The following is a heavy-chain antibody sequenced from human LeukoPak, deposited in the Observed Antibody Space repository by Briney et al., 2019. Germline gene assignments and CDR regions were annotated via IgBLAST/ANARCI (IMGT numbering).Heavy chain of an antibody. D-gene: IGHD3-16*01. J-gene: IGHJ3*01. V-gene: IGHV1-46*01. CDR3: ASGMQLRVGELFLDTRYDGFDL. CDR2: ISPRGGAT. CDR1: GYTLTSHY. Sequence: GASVKVSCKASGYTLTSHYMHWVRQAPGQGLEWMRLISPRGGATIYGQKFQGRVTMTSDTSTSTVYMELSSLRPADTAVYYCASGMQLRVGELFLDTRYDGFDLWGQGTMVTVSS.